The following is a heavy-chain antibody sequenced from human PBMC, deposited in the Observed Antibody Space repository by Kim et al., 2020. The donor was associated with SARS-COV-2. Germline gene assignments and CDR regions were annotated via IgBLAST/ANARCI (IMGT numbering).Heavy chain of an antibody. CDR2: INHSGST. Sequence: SETLSLTCAVYGGSFSGYYWSWIRQPPGKGLEWIGEINHSGSTNYNPSLKSRVTISVDTSKNQFSLKLSSVTAADTAVYYCAREKEVDAFDIWGQGTMVTVSS. J-gene: IGHJ3*02. V-gene: IGHV4-34*01. CDR1: GGSFSGYY. CDR3: AREKEVDAFDI.